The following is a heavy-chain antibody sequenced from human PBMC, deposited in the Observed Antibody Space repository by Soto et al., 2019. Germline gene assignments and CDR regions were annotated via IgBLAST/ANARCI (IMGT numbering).Heavy chain of an antibody. D-gene: IGHD1-26*01. Sequence: SETLSLTCAVSGGSFSGYIWTWIRQTPGKGLQWVGQINHSGSSIYNPSLKNRVTISTMSNNKFSLELSSVTAADTAVYYCTRGLFSGSSYSGSWYYFDSWGQGTMVTVSS. CDR3: TRGLFSGSSYSGSWYYFDS. J-gene: IGHJ4*02. V-gene: IGHV4-34*01. CDR1: GGSFSGYI. CDR2: INHSGSS.